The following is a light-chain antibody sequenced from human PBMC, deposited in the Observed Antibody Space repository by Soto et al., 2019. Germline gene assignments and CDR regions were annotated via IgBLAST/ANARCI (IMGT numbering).Light chain of an antibody. CDR3: SSYAGSNNLV. V-gene: IGLV2-8*01. J-gene: IGLJ2*01. Sequence: QSALSQPPSASGSPGQSVTISCAGTSSDVGGYNYVSWYQQHPGKAPTLMVYEVSKRPSGVPDRFAGSKSGNTASLTVSGLQAEYEAYYYCSSYAGSNNLVFGGGTKLTVL. CDR1: SSDVGGYNY. CDR2: EVS.